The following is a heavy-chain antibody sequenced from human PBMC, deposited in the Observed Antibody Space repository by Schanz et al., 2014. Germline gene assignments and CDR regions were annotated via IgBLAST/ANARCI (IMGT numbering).Heavy chain of an antibody. J-gene: IGHJ6*02. CDR2: ISYSGST. CDR1: GGSVSSGGDY. CDR3: ARDSLRGATGGYGMDV. D-gene: IGHD2-8*02. Sequence: QVQLQESGPGLVKPSQTLSLTCTVSGGSVSSGGDYWSWIRQHPGKGLEWIGFISYSGSTYYNPSLKSRVTISVDTSKNQCSLKVRSVTAADTAVYYCARDSLRGATGGYGMDVWGQGTTVTVSS. V-gene: IGHV4-31*03.